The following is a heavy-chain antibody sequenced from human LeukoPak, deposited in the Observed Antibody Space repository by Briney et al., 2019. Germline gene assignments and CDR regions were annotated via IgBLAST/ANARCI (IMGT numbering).Heavy chain of an antibody. Sequence: ASVKVSCKASGYTFTGYYMHWVRQAPGQGLEWRGGISAYNGNTNYAQKLQGRVTMTTDTSTSTAYMELRSLRSDDTAVYYCARDLIVDTATGDLDYWGQGTLVTVSS. J-gene: IGHJ4*02. CDR3: ARDLIVDTATGDLDY. CDR1: GYTFTGYY. D-gene: IGHD5-18*01. CDR2: ISAYNGNT. V-gene: IGHV1-18*04.